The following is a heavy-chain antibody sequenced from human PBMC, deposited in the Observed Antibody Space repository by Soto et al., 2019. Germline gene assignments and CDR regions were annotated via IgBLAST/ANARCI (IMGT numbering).Heavy chain of an antibody. CDR3: AREGIHFYGGTPATYFDN. V-gene: IGHV1-69*13. Sequence: SVKVSCKASGGTFSSYAISWVRQAPVQGLEWMGGIIPIFGTANYAQKFQGRVTITADESTSTAYMELSSLRSEDTAVYYCAREGIHFYGGTPATYFDNWGQGTLLTVSS. CDR2: IIPIFGTA. CDR1: GGTFSSYA. J-gene: IGHJ4*02. D-gene: IGHD4-17*01.